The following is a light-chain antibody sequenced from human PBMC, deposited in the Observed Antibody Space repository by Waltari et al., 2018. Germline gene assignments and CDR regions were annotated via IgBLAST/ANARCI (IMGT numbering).Light chain of an antibody. J-gene: IGKJ1*01. CDR3: QQYYSIPWT. Sequence: DIVMTQSPDSLSVSLGEWATVNCMSSQSVLYSSDNKNYLAWYQQKPGQPPKLLIYWAFTRESGVPERFSGSGSGTDFTLSINSLQAEDVAVYYCQQYYSIPWTFGQGTKVEIK. V-gene: IGKV4-1*01. CDR2: WAF. CDR1: QSVLYSSDNKNY.